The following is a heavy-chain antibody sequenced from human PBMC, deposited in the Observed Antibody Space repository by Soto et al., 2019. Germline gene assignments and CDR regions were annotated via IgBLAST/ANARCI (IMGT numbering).Heavy chain of an antibody. Sequence: SLRLSCAASGFTSNDYGMHWVRQVPGKGLEWVSGIIWNTGYTGYADSVKGRFTISRDNSKNSLYLQMNSLRVEDPALYFCVNDFEPGGAHHWGQGTLVTVSS. V-gene: IGHV3-9*02. CDR3: VNDFEPGGAHH. CDR1: GFTSNDYG. D-gene: IGHD3-16*01. J-gene: IGHJ5*02. CDR2: IIWNTGYT.